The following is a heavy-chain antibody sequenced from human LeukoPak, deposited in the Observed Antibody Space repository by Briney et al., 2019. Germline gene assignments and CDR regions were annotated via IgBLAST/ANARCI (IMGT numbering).Heavy chain of an antibody. Sequence: SETLSLTCSVSGHSISRDYYWGWIRQPPGEGLEWIGSVIHSGSAYYNPSLKSRVTISVDTSKNQFSLKLSSVTAADTAVYYCARDDKTYYYYSSGSNWFDPWGQGTLVTVSS. CDR1: GHSISRDYY. CDR2: VIHSGSA. V-gene: IGHV4-38-2*02. D-gene: IGHD3-22*01. J-gene: IGHJ5*01. CDR3: ARDDKTYYYYSSGSNWFDP.